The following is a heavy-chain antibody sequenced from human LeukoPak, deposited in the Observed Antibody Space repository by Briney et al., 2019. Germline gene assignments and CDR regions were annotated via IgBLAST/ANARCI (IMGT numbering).Heavy chain of an antibody. J-gene: IGHJ3*02. CDR3: ARRYRGGYYYVAAFDI. CDR1: GGSISSYY. Sequence: SETLSLTCTVSGGSISSYYWSWIRQPPGKGLEWIGYIYYSGSTNYNPSLKSRVTISVDTSKNQFSLKLSSVTAADTAVYYCARRYRGGYYYVAAFDIWGQGTMVTVSS. D-gene: IGHD3-22*01. CDR2: IYYSGST. V-gene: IGHV4-59*12.